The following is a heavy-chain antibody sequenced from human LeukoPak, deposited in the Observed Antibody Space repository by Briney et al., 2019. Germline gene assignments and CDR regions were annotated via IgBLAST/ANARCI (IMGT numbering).Heavy chain of an antibody. CDR1: GFTFSSYG. V-gene: IGHV3-33*01. CDR2: IWYDGSNK. Sequence: PGGSLRLSCAASGFTFSSYGMHWVRQAPGKGLEGVAVIWYDGSNKYYADSVKGRLTISRDNSKNTLYLQMNSLRAEDTAVYYCARDPGDYYDSSGYYDYWGQGTLVTVSS. J-gene: IGHJ4*02. D-gene: IGHD3-22*01. CDR3: ARDPGDYYDSSGYYDY.